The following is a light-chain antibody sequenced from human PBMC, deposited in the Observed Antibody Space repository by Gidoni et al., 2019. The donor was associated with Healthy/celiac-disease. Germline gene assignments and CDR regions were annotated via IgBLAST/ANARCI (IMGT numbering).Light chain of an antibody. CDR1: QSVSSY. CDR2: DAS. V-gene: IGKV3-11*01. CDR3: QQRSNWFLT. J-gene: IGKJ4*01. Sequence: DIVFTKSPATLPLSPGERATLACRASQSVSSYLAWYQQKPGQAPRLLIYDASNRATGIPARFSGSGSGTDFTLTISSLEPEDFAVYYCQQRSNWFLTFGGGTKVEIK.